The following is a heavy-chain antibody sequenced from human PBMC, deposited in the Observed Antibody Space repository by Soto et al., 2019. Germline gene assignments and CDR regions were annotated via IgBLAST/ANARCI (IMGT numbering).Heavy chain of an antibody. Sequence: PSETLSLTCAVYGGSFSGYYWSWIRQPPGKGLEWIGEINYSGSTYYNPSLKSRVTISVDTSKNQFSLKLSSVTAADTAVYYCARCEISSGWSYYYYYGMDVWGQGTTVTV. CDR2: INYSGST. D-gene: IGHD6-19*01. CDR1: GGSFSGYY. CDR3: ARCEISSGWSYYYYYGMDV. J-gene: IGHJ6*02. V-gene: IGHV4-34*01.